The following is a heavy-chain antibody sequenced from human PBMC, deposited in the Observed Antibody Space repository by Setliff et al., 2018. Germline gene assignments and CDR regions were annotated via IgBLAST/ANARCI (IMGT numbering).Heavy chain of an antibody. CDR1: GGTFSNIG. CDR2: TIPIFGTT. J-gene: IGHJ6*03. Sequence: SVKVSCKASGGTFSNIGISWVRQAPGQGLEWMGGTIPIFGTTDYAQEFQGRVTIITDESTSTAFMQLSSLRSEDTAVYYCVREGVDSRSSTDYRYYMDVWGKGTTVTVSS. CDR3: VREGVDSRSSTDYRYYMDV. V-gene: IGHV1-69*05. D-gene: IGHD3-22*01.